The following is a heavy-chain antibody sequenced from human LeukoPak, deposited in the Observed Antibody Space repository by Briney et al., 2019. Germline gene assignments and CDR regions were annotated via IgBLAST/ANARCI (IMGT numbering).Heavy chain of an antibody. CDR2: LSWNSGSI. CDR3: AKGGYYYDSSGYSDY. D-gene: IGHD3-22*01. J-gene: IGHJ4*02. CDR1: GFTFDDYA. Sequence: GGSLRLSCAASGFTFDDYAMHWVRHAPGKGLEWVSGLSWNSGSIGYADSVKGRFTISRDNAKNSLYLQMNSLRAEDTALYYCAKGGYYYDSSGYSDYWGQGTLVTVSS. V-gene: IGHV3-9*01.